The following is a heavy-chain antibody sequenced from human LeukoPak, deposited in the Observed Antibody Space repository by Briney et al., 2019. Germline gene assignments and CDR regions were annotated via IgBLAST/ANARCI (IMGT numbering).Heavy chain of an antibody. CDR1: GSTFSSYA. V-gene: IGHV3-23*01. D-gene: IGHD2-21*01. CDR2: ISGSGGST. J-gene: IGHJ4*02. CDR3: AKDAAGRVWYFDY. Sequence: GGSLRLSCAASGSTFSSYAMSWVRQAPGKGLEWVSAISGSGGSTYYADSVKGRFTISRDNSKNTLYLQMNSLRAEDTAVYYCAKDAAGRVWYFDYWGQVTLVTVSS.